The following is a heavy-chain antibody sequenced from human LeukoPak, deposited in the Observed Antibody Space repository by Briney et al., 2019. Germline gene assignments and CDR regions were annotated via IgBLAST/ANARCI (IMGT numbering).Heavy chain of an antibody. J-gene: IGHJ3*02. CDR1: GYSISSGYY. CDR3: ARAAAYYDILTGYYKGAFDI. D-gene: IGHD3-9*01. V-gene: IGHV4-38-2*01. CDR2: IYHSGST. Sequence: PSETLSLTCAVSGYSISSGYYWGWIRQPPGKGPEWIGSIYHSGSTYYNPSLKSRVTISVDTSKNQFSLKLSSVTAADTAVYYCARAAAYYDILTGYYKGAFDIWGQGTMVTVSS.